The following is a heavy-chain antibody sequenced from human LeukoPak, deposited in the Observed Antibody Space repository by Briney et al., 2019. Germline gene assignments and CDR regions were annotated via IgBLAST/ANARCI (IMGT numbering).Heavy chain of an antibody. V-gene: IGHV1-2*02. D-gene: IGHD5-24*01. CDR3: ARDRYGDGFAPFDY. Sequence: ASVKVSCESSGYTFTAYAVHWVRQAPGQGLEWMGWITPSDGANYAQKFQGRVTMTRDTSMSTAYMDLNRLTSDDTAVYFCARDRYGDGFAPFDYWGQGTLVTVSS. CDR2: ITPSDGA. J-gene: IGHJ4*02. CDR1: GYTFTAYA.